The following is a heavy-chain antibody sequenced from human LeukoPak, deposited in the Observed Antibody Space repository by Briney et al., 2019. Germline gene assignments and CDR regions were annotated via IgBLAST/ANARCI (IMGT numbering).Heavy chain of an antibody. CDR2: IYYSGST. CDR1: GGSISSGGSY. J-gene: IGHJ6*02. CDR3: ARGSSRHIVVVTAMDGMDV. Sequence: SETLSLTCTVSGGSISSGGSYWSWIRQHPGKGLEWIGYIYYSGSTYYNPSLKSRVTISVDTSKNQFSLKLSSVTAADTAVYYCARGSSRHIVVVTAMDGMDVWGQGTTVTVSS. V-gene: IGHV4-31*03. D-gene: IGHD2-21*02.